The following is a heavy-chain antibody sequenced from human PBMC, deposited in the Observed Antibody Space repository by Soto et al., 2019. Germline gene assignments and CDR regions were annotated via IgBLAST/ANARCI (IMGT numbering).Heavy chain of an antibody. CDR3: ASGQSSDYYYYYMDV. CDR2: IIPILGIA. V-gene: IGHV1-69*02. J-gene: IGHJ6*03. Sequence: GASVKVSCKASGGTFSSYTISWVRQAPGQGLEWMGRIIPILGIANYAQKFQGRVSITADKSTSTAYMELSSLRSEDTAVYYCASGQSSDYYYYYMDVWGKGTTVTVSS. CDR1: GGTFSSYT. D-gene: IGHD6-6*01.